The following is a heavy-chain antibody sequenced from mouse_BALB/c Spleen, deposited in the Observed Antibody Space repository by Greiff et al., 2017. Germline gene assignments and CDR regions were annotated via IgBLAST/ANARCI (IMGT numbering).Heavy chain of an antibody. D-gene: IGHD2-3*01. CDR2: IWSDGST. CDR3: ARHPYEGYDVGYYAMEY. Sequence: VQRVESGPDLVAPSQSLSITCTVSGFSLTSYGVHWVRQPPGKGLEWLVVIWSDGSTTYNSALKSSLTISKDNSTSQVFLKMNSLHPDDTAMDYCARHPYEGYDVGYYAMEYWGQGTSVTVSS. V-gene: IGHV2-6-2*01. J-gene: IGHJ4*01. CDR1: GFSLTSYG.